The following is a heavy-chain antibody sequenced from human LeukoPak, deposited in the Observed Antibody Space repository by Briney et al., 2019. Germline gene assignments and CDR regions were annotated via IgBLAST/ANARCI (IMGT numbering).Heavy chain of an antibody. CDR2: IYTSGST. CDR3: AREGQDSYYDFWSGYSTWFDP. D-gene: IGHD3-3*01. CDR1: GGSISSGSYY. Sequence: SQTLSLTCTVSGGSISSGSYYWSCIRQPAGKGLECIGRIYTSGSTNFNPSLKSRVTISVDTSKHQFSLKLRSVTAADTAVYYCAREGQDSYYDFWSGYSTWFDPWGQGTLVTVSS. V-gene: IGHV4-61*02. J-gene: IGHJ5*02.